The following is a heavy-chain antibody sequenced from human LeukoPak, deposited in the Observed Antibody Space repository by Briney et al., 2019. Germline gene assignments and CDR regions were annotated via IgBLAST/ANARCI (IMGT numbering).Heavy chain of an antibody. Sequence: ASVKVSCKTSGYTFTSYGISWVRQAPGQGLEWMGWINGNSGGTNYAQKFQGRVTMTRDTSISTAYMELSRLRSDDTAVYFCARANYNWFDPWGQGTLVTVSS. CDR1: GYTFTSYG. V-gene: IGHV1-2*02. J-gene: IGHJ5*02. CDR2: INGNSGGT. CDR3: ARANYNWFDP.